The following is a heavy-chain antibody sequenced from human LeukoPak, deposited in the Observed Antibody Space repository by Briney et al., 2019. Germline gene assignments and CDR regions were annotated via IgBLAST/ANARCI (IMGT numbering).Heavy chain of an antibody. CDR1: GFTFSGYY. CDR2: ISSSSSAI. V-gene: IGHV3-21*01. D-gene: IGHD6-19*01. J-gene: IGHJ4*02. Sequence: GGSLRLSCAASGFTFSGYYMNWVPQAPGKGLEWVSSISSSSSAIYYVDSVKGRFTISRDNAKNSVYLQMNSLRAEDTAVYYCALGWYAIDHWGQGTLVTVSS. CDR3: ALGWYAIDH.